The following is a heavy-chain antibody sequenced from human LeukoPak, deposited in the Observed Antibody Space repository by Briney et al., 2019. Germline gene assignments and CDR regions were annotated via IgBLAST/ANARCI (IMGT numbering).Heavy chain of an antibody. D-gene: IGHD1-1*01. CDR3: ARKGGGQLVNTRRWFDP. V-gene: IGHV4-34*01. CDR1: GGSFSGYY. CDR2: INHSGST. Sequence: SETLSLTCAVYGGSFSGYYWSWIRQPPGKGLEWIGEINHSGSTNYNPSLKSRVTISVETSKKQFSLRLSSVTAADAAVYYCARKGGGQLVNTRRWFDPWGQGTLVTVSS. J-gene: IGHJ5*02.